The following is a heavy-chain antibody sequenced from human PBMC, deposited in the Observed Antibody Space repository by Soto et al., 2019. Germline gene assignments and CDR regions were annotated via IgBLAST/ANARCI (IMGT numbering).Heavy chain of an antibody. CDR2: ISGDGGTK. CDR3: ASGNPDV. J-gene: IGHJ6*02. CDR1: GFTFSQFS. Sequence: GGSLRLSGVACGFTFSQFSMHWVRQAPGRGLEWVAVISGDGGTKSYADSVKGRFTISRDNAMRTAYLQTNSLRFEDTALYYCASGNPDVWGQGPTVTGSS. V-gene: IGHV3-30*03.